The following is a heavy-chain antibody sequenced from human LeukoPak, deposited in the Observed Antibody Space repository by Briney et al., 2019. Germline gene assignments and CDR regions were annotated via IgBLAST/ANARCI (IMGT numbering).Heavy chain of an antibody. CDR3: ARGTTGDSSGNFDY. D-gene: IGHD3-22*01. CDR2: INSGGSAI. V-gene: IGHV3-48*03. Sequence: GGSLRLSCAASGFTFNSYEMDWVRQAPGKGLEWVSYINSGGSAIYYADSVKGRFTISRDNAKNSLYLQMNSLRAEDTAVYYCARGTTGDSSGNFDYWGQGTLVTVSS. CDR1: GFTFNSYE. J-gene: IGHJ4*02.